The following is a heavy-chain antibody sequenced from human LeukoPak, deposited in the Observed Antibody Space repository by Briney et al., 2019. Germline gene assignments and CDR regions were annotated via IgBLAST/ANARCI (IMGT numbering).Heavy chain of an antibody. CDR1: GFTFSSYA. CDR3: ARDVAYNPRD. Sequence: GGFLRLSCAASGFTFSSYAMHWVRQAPGKGLEWVAVIWSDGSNKYYADSVKGRFTISRDNSKNTLYLQMNSLRAEDTAMYYCARDVAYNPRDWGQGTLVTVSS. CDR2: IWSDGSNK. J-gene: IGHJ4*02. V-gene: IGHV3-33*08. D-gene: IGHD5-24*01.